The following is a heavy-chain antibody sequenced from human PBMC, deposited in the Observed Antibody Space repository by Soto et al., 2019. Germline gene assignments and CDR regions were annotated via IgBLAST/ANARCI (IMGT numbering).Heavy chain of an antibody. J-gene: IGHJ4*02. CDR1: GYTFTSYG. CDR3: ARDRLAIFGVVTAYFDY. Sequence: GASVKVSCKASGYTFTSYGVSWVRQAPGQGLEWMGWISAYNGNTNYAQKLQGRVTMTTDTSTSTAYMELRSLRSDDTAVYYCARDRLAIFGVVTAYFDYWGQRTLVTVS. D-gene: IGHD3-3*01. CDR2: ISAYNGNT. V-gene: IGHV1-18*01.